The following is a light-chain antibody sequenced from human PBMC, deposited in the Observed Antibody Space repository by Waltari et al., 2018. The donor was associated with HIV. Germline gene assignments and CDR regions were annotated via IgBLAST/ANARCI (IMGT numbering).Light chain of an antibody. CDR2: DAS. J-gene: IGKJ1*01. Sequence: EIVMTQSPATLSVSLGDKATFSCKASYSVAGNLAWYQQKTGQAPRILIHDASTRASVIPARFSGSGSGTEFSLSISSLQSEDSAIYYCQQYNHCPRTFGQGTKVEIK. V-gene: IGKV3-15*01. CDR3: QQYNHCPRT. CDR1: YSVAGN.